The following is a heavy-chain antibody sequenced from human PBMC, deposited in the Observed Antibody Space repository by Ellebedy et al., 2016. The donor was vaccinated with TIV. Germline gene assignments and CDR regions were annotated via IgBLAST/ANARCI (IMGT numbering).Heavy chain of an antibody. Sequence: MPSETLSLTCTVSGGSISSYYWSWIRQPPGKGLEWIGYIYYSGSTNYNPSLKSRVTISVDTSKNQFSLKLSSVTAADTAVYYCAREGGVAATRDYFDYWGQGTLVTVSS. CDR3: AREGGVAATRDYFDY. D-gene: IGHD2-15*01. J-gene: IGHJ4*02. V-gene: IGHV4-59*01. CDR2: IYYSGST. CDR1: GGSISSYY.